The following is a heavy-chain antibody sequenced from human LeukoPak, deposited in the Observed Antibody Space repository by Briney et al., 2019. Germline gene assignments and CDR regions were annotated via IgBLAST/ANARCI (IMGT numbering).Heavy chain of an antibody. CDR3: ARAGYSSSFIDY. J-gene: IGHJ4*02. CDR2: ISYDGSNK. CDR1: GFTFSSYA. V-gene: IGHV3-30-3*01. Sequence: GSLRLSCAASGFTFSSYAMHWVRQAPGKGLEWVAVISYDGSNKYYADSVKGRFTISRDNFKNTLYLQMNSLRAEDTAVYYCARAGYSSSFIDYWGQGTLVTVSS. D-gene: IGHD6-6*01.